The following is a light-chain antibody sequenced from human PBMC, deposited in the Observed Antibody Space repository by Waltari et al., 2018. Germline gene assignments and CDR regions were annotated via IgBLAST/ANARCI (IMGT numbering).Light chain of an antibody. J-gene: IGKJ5*01. V-gene: IGKV2-30*02. Sequence: DVVMTQSPLSLPVTLGQPASISCTSSKSLVHSDGNTYWNWFQQRPGQSPRRLIYKVSNRDSGVPDRFSGSGSGTDFTLKITRVEAEDVGVYYCMQGTHWPPITFGQGTRLEIK. CDR2: KVS. CDR1: KSLVHSDGNTY. CDR3: MQGTHWPPIT.